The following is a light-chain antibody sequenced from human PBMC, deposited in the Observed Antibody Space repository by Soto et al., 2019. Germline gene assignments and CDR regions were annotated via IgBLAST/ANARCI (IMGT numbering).Light chain of an antibody. CDR3: SFYKGRSSWV. CDR2: EIS. V-gene: IGLV2-18*01. J-gene: IGLJ3*02. CDR1: NGDVDAYSR. Sequence: QSVLTQPPSVSGSPGQSVTISCTETNGDVDAYSRVSWYKQPPGTAPKLMIYEISNRASGVPDRFSGSKFGNTASLTISGLQTEDEADYYCSFYKGRSSWVFGGGTKVTVL.